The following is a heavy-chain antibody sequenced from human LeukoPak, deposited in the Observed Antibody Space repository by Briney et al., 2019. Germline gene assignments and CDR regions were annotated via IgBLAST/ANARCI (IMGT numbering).Heavy chain of an antibody. CDR1: GFTFSSYA. Sequence: GGSLRLSCAASGFTFSSYAMSWVRQAPGKGLEWVSAISGSGGSTYYADSVKGRFAISRDNSKNTLYLQMNSLRAEDTAVYYCAKADYGDYEFDYWAREPWSPSPQ. V-gene: IGHV3-23*01. D-gene: IGHD4-17*01. CDR3: AKADYGDYEFDY. J-gene: IGHJ4*02. CDR2: ISGSGGST.